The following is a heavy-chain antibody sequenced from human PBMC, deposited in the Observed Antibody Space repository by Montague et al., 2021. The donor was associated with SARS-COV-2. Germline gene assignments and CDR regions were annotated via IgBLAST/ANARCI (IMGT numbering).Heavy chain of an antibody. CDR2: INHSGSP. CDR3: ARGFRTVEMPTISFDY. D-gene: IGHD5-24*01. J-gene: IGHJ4*02. Sequence: SETLSLTCAVYGESVNGFYRGWIRQPPGEGLEWLGEINHSGSPNYNPSLKSRVTMSLDTSKNQFSLKLSSVTAADTAVYFCARGFRTVEMPTISFDYWGQGTLVTVSS. CDR1: GESVNGFY. V-gene: IGHV4-34*01.